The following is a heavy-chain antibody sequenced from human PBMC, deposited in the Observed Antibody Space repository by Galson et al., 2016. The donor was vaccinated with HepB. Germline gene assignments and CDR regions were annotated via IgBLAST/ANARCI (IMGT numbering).Heavy chain of an antibody. Sequence: SETLSLTCTVSGVSISSYYWSWIRQPPGKGLECIGYISHSGSTNYNPPLKSRVTISVDTSKNQFSLKLYSVTAADTAVYYCARVLLTGTTPIQGYFDDWGQGTLVTVSS. CDR3: ARVLLTGTTPIQGYFDD. CDR1: GVSISSYY. J-gene: IGHJ4*02. V-gene: IGHV4-59*01. D-gene: IGHD1-20*01. CDR2: ISHSGST.